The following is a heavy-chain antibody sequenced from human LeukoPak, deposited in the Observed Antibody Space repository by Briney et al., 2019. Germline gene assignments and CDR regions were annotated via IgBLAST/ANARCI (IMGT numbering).Heavy chain of an antibody. Sequence: GGSLRLSCAASGVTFSNYWMSWVRQAPGKGLEWVANIKEDGSEKYYVDSVKGRFTISRDNARNSLYLQMNSLRAEDTAVYYCASGRQLGYWGQGTLATVSS. CDR1: GVTFSNYW. J-gene: IGHJ4*02. CDR2: IKEDGSEK. V-gene: IGHV3-7*01. CDR3: ASGRQLGY. D-gene: IGHD6-13*01.